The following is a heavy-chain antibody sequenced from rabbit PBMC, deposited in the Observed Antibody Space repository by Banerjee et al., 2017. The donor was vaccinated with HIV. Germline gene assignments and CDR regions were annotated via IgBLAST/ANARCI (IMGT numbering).Heavy chain of an antibody. Sequence: QSLEESGGGLVKPGGTLTLTCTASGIDFSRYYYMCWVRQAPGKGLEWIGCIDTGSGNTYYASWVNGRFPISKTSSTTVTLQMTSLTAADTATYFCARSDDGSGWAFHRWGPGTLVTVS. CDR1: GIDFSRYYY. D-gene: IGHD4-1*01. J-gene: IGHJ2*01. CDR3: ARSDDGSGWAFHR. V-gene: IGHV1S40*01. CDR2: IDTGSGNT.